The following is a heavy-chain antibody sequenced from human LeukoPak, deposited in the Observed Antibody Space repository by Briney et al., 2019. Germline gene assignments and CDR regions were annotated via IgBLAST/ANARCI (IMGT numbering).Heavy chain of an antibody. Sequence: ASVKVSCKTSGGSFSNYAISWVRQAPGQGLEWMGGVMPIFGTANSAQKFQGRVTITADESTNTAYMELSSLKSEDTAVYFCASESLGYDAFDIWGQGTMVTVSS. CDR2: VMPIFGTA. CDR1: GGSFSNYA. D-gene: IGHD7-27*01. CDR3: ASESLGYDAFDI. V-gene: IGHV1-69*13. J-gene: IGHJ3*02.